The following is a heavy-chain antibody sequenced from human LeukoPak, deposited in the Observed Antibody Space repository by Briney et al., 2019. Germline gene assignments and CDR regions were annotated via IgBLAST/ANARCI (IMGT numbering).Heavy chain of an antibody. D-gene: IGHD6-19*01. CDR3: ASSIAVAGTRDY. CDR2: ISYDGSNT. V-gene: IGHV3-30*04. CDR1: GFTFSSYA. J-gene: IGHJ4*02. Sequence: GRSLRLARAVSGFTFSSYAMHWVRQAPGDVLGWVAVISYDGSNTYYAESVKGRFTISRDKSKSTLYLQMNSLRAEDTAVYYCASSIAVAGTRDYWGQGTLVTVSS.